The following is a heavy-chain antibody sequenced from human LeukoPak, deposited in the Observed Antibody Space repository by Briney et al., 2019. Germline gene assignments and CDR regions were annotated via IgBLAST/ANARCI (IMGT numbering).Heavy chain of an antibody. V-gene: IGHV3-30*02. Sequence: GGSLRLSCAASGFTFSSYGMHWVRQAPGKGLEWVAFIRYDGSNKYYADSVKGRFTISRDNSKNTLYLQMDSLRAEDTAVYYCAKDFMVVAATTLFDYWGQGTLVTVSS. CDR3: AKDFMVVAATTLFDY. CDR2: IRYDGSNK. CDR1: GFTFSSYG. J-gene: IGHJ4*02. D-gene: IGHD2-15*01.